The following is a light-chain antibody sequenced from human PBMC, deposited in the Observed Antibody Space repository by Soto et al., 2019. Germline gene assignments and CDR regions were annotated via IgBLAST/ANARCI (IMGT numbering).Light chain of an antibody. CDR2: INN. CDR1: SSNIGAGYD. J-gene: IGLJ3*02. CDR3: HSYDSSLSAWV. Sequence: QSVLTQPPSVSGAPGQRVTISCTGSSSNIGAGYDVHWYQQLPGTAPKLLIYINNNRPSGVPDRFSASKSGTSASLAITGLQAEDEADYYCHSYDSSLSAWVFGGGTKLTVL. V-gene: IGLV1-40*01.